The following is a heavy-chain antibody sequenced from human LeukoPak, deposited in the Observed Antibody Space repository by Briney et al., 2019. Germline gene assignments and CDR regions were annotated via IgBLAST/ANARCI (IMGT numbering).Heavy chain of an antibody. CDR2: ISAYNGNT. CDR1: GYTFTSYG. V-gene: IGHV1-18*01. J-gene: IGHJ6*03. D-gene: IGHD6-13*01. Sequence: GASVKVSCKASGYTFTSYGISWVRQAPGQGLEWMGWISAYNGNTNYAQKLQGRVTMTTDTSTSTAYMELRSLRSDDTAVYYCARASSSSWFTYYYYMDVWGKGTTVTVSS. CDR3: ARASSSSWFTYYYYMDV.